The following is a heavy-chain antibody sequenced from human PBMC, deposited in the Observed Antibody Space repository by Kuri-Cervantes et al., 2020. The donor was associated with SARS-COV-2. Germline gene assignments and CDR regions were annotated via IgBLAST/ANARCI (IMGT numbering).Heavy chain of an antibody. Sequence: GESLKISCSTSGFTFSNYAMHWVREAPGGGLEYVSAISSNGGGTYYAASVKGRFTISRDNSKNTLFLQMSSLRTEDTSIYYCVKVSRGSPEYYWGQGILVTVSS. J-gene: IGHJ4*02. CDR2: ISSNGGGT. V-gene: IGHV3-64D*08. CDR3: VKVSRGSPEYY. CDR1: GFTFSNYA. D-gene: IGHD1-26*01.